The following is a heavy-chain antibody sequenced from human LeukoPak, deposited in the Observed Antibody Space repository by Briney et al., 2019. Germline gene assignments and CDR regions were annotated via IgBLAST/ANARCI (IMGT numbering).Heavy chain of an antibody. CDR2: VYSGGST. CDR3: ARSDSFGERGY. V-gene: IGHV3-53*01. Sequence: PGGSLRLSCAASGFTVSSNYMSWVRQAPGKGLEWVSVVYSGGSTYYADSVKGRFTISRDNAKNSLYLQMNSLRAEDTAVYYCARSDSFGERGYWGQGTLVTVSS. CDR1: GFTVSSNY. D-gene: IGHD3-10*01. J-gene: IGHJ4*02.